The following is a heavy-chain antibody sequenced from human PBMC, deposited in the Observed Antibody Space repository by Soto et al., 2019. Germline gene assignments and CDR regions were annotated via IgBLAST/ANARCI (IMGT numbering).Heavy chain of an antibody. V-gene: IGHV1-69*13. CDR2: IIPIFGTA. D-gene: IGHD2-2*01. CDR3: VLVVPAASPTYYYYGMQV. J-gene: IGHJ6*01. CDR1: GCTFSSYA. Sequence: SVKVSCKASGCTFSSYAISWVRQAPGQGLEWMGGIIPIFGTANYAQKFQGRVTITADESTSTAYMELSSLRSEDTAVYYCVLVVPAASPTYYYYGMQVWGQGTTVNLSS.